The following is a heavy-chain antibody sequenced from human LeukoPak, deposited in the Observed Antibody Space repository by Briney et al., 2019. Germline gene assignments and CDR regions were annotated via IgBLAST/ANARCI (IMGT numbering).Heavy chain of an antibody. V-gene: IGHV3-23*01. J-gene: IGHJ4*02. CDR3: AKDLAVAVAGMFDY. CDR1: GFTFSSYA. Sequence: PGGSLRLSCAASGFTFSSYAMSWVRQAPGKGLEWVSAISGSGGSTYYADSVKGRFTIYRDNSKNTVYLKMNSLRAEDTAVYYCAKDLAVAVAGMFDYWGQGTLVTVSS. CDR2: ISGSGGST. D-gene: IGHD6-19*01.